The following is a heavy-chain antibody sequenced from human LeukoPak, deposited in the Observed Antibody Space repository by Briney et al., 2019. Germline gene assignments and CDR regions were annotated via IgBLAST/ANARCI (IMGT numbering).Heavy chain of an antibody. D-gene: IGHD1-26*01. Sequence: GTSVKVSCKASGFTFTSSAVQWVRQAPGQGLEWMGIINPSGGSTSSAQKFQGRVTMTRDTSTSTVYMELSSLRSEDTAVYYCAREWVSGYYYGMDVWGQGTTVTVSS. CDR3: AREWVSGYYYGMDV. CDR2: INPSGGST. J-gene: IGHJ6*02. V-gene: IGHV1-46*01. CDR1: GFTFTSSA.